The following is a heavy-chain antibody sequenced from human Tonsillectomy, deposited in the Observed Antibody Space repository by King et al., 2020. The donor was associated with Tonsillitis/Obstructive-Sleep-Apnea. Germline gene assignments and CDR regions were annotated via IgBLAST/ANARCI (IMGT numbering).Heavy chain of an antibody. CDR2: SIPIFSAA. V-gene: IGHV1-69*05. D-gene: IGHD3-10*01. CDR3: ARDVWSTFRGIRNYYYVDV. J-gene: IGHJ6*03. CDR1: GGTFSFSA. Sequence: QLVQSGSEVRKPGSSVKVSCKAAGGTFSFSAITWDRQAPGQGLEWVGESIPIFSAAKYAHKFQDTGTITTDESTSTAYLDRSSLRSEDTAVYYCARDVWSTFRGIRNYYYVDVWGTGTTVTVSS.